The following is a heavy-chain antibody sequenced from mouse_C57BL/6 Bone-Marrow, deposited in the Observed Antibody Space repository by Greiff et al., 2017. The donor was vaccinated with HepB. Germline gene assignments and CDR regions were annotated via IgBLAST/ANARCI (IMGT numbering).Heavy chain of an antibody. V-gene: IGHV1-39*01. D-gene: IGHD1-1*01. CDR2: INPNYGTT. J-gene: IGHJ3*01. CDR3: ARGGGDGRAWFAY. CDR1: GYSFTDYN. Sequence: EVKLMESGPELVKPGASVKISCKASGYSFTDYNMNWVKQSNGKSLEWIGVINPNYGTTSYNQKFKGKATLTVDQSSSTAYMQLNSLTSEDSAVYYCARGGGDGRAWFAYWGQGTLVTVSA.